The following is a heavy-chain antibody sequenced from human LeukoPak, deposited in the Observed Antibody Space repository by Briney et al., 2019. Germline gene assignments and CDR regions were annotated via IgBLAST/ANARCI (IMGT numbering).Heavy chain of an antibody. J-gene: IGHJ6*03. CDR3: AKAGRGGAITLVRGVKGDYYYMDV. Sequence: GGSLRLSCAASGFTFSSYGMSWVRQAPGKGLEWVSGMSGSDGSTYYADSVKGRFTISRDNSKNTLYLQMNSLRAEDTAVYYCAKAGRGGAITLVRGVKGDYYYMDVWGKGTTVTISS. V-gene: IGHV3-23*01. D-gene: IGHD3-10*01. CDR1: GFTFSSYG. CDR2: MSGSDGST.